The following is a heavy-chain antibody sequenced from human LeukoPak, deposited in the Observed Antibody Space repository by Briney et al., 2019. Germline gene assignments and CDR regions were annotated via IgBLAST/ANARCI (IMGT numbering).Heavy chain of an antibody. D-gene: IGHD2-2*01. V-gene: IGHV4-4*09. CDR2: IYTSGST. J-gene: IGHJ3*02. Sequence: PSETLSLTCTVSGSISSYYWSWIRQPSGKGLEWIGYIYTSGSTNYNPSLKSRVTISVDTSKNQFSLDLSSVTAADTAVYYCARQKCTSTSCLTKNAFDIWGQGTMVTVYS. CDR3: ARQKCTSTSCLTKNAFDI. CDR1: GSISSYY.